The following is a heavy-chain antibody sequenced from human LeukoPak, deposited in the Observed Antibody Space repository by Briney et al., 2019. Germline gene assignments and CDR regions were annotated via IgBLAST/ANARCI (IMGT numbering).Heavy chain of an antibody. D-gene: IGHD1-26*01. CDR3: AKDESQWELWRVVSTNFDY. CDR1: GFTFSSYG. CDR2: IRYDGSNE. J-gene: IGHJ4*02. V-gene: IGHV3-30*02. Sequence: PGGSLRLSCAASGFTFSSYGMHWVRQAPGKGLEWVAFIRYDGSNEYYADSVKGRFTISRDNSKNTLYLQMNSLRAEDTAVYYCAKDESQWELWRVVSTNFDYWGQGTLVTVSS.